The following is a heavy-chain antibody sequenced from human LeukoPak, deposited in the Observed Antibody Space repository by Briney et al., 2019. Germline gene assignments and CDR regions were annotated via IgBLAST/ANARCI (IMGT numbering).Heavy chain of an antibody. CDR3: ARGRGRGYSSSWYY. D-gene: IGHD6-13*01. CDR2: INHSGST. V-gene: IGHV4-34*01. CDR1: GGSFSGYY. J-gene: IGHJ4*02. Sequence: SETLSLTCAVYGGSFSGYYWSWIRQPPGKGLEWIGEINHSGSTNYNPSLKSRVTISVDTSKNQFSLKLSSVTAADTAVYYCARGRGRGYSSSWYYWGQGTLVTVSS.